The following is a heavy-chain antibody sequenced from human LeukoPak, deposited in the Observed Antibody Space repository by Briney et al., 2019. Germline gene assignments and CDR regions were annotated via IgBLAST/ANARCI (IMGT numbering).Heavy chain of an antibody. Sequence: GGSLRLSCAGSGFTVSSNYMTWVRQAPGKGLEWVSVIYSDGRTYYGDSVKGRFTISRDNSKNMVYLQMNSLRAEDTALYYCALAGYRSSGLGVWGQGTLVPVFS. J-gene: IGHJ4*02. V-gene: IGHV3-53*01. CDR2: IYSDGRT. D-gene: IGHD6-13*01. CDR1: GFTVSSNY. CDR3: ALAGYRSSGLGV.